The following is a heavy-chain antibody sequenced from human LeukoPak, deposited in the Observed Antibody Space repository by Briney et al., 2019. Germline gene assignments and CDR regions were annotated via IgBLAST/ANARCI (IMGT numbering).Heavy chain of an antibody. J-gene: IGHJ4*02. Sequence: SETLSLTCTVSGGSISSSSYYWGWIRQPPGKGLEWIGSIYYSGSTYYNPSLKSRVTISVDTSKNQFSLKLSSVTAADTAVYYCARRGGPSDRSVHFDYWGQGTLVTVSS. V-gene: IGHV4-39*07. D-gene: IGHD1-26*01. CDR2: IYYSGST. CDR3: ARRGGPSDRSVHFDY. CDR1: GGSISSSSYY.